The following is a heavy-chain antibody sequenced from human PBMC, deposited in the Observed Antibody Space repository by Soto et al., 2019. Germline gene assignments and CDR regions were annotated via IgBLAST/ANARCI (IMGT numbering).Heavy chain of an antibody. D-gene: IGHD5-12*01. J-gene: IGHJ4*02. Sequence: PGGSLRLSCAASGFTFSSYEMNWVRQAPGKGLEWVSYISSSGSTIYYADSVKGRFTISRDNAKNSLYLQMNSLRAEDTAVYYCARAVMVATPSSPMLDYWGQGTLVTVSS. CDR3: ARAVMVATPSSPMLDY. CDR1: GFTFSSYE. V-gene: IGHV3-48*03. CDR2: ISSSGSTI.